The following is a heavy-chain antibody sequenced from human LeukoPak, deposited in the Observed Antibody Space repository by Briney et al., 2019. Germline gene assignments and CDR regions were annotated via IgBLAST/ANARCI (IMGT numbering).Heavy chain of an antibody. J-gene: IGHJ4*02. Sequence: SETLSLTCTVSGGSISSSDYYWGWIRQPPGKGLEWIGSIYYSVTTYYNPSLKSRVTISVDTSKNQFSLKLNSVTAADTAVYYCARDQIVGATQFDYWGQGTLVTVSS. D-gene: IGHD1-26*01. CDR2: IYYSVTT. V-gene: IGHV4-39*07. CDR3: ARDQIVGATQFDY. CDR1: GGSISSSDYY.